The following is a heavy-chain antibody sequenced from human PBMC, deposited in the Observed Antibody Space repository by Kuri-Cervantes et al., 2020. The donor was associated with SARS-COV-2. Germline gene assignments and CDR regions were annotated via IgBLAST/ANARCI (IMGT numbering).Heavy chain of an antibody. CDR2: INTYNGNT. J-gene: IGHJ4*02. V-gene: IGHV1-18*01. D-gene: IGHD3-16*01. CDR1: GYTFNTYG. CDR3: AGRQFIRGNFDY. Sequence: ASVTVSCKTSGYTFNTYGVSWVRQAPGRGLQWVGSINTYNGNTNYAQILQGRVTMTTDTSTNTAFMELRGLRAEDTAVYYCAGRQFIRGNFDYWGQGTLVTVSS.